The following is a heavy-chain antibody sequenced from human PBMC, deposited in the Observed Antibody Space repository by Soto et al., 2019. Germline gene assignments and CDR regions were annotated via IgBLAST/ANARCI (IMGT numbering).Heavy chain of an antibody. Sequence: PSETLSLTCAVYGGCFSGYYWSWIRQPPGKGLEWIGEINHSGSTNYNPSLKSRVTTSVDTSKNQFSLKLSSVTAADTAVYFCAGDIAARVDVWGQGTTVTVSS. D-gene: IGHD6-6*01. CDR3: AGDIAARVDV. V-gene: IGHV4-34*01. CDR2: INHSGST. CDR1: GGCFSGYY. J-gene: IGHJ6*02.